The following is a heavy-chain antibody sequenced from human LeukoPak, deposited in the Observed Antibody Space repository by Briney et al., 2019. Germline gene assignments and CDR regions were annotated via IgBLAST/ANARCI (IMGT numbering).Heavy chain of an antibody. CDR2: IGGSGSTA. V-gene: IGHV3-23*01. D-gene: IGHD6-13*01. CDR1: GFTFSTYA. J-gene: IGHJ4*02. CDR3: AKDSGSSSSRLRFED. Sequence: PGGSLRLSCAASGFTFSTYAMSWVRQAPGKGLEWVSAIGGSGSTAYHADSVKGRFTISRDNSKNTLFLQMNSLRPEDTAVYYCAKDSGSSSSRLRFEDWGQGNPGHRLL.